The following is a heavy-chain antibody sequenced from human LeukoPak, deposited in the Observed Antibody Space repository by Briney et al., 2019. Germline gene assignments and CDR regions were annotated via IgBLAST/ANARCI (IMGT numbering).Heavy chain of an antibody. CDR1: GFTFSSYG. J-gene: IGHJ4*02. Sequence: PGRSLRLSCAASGFTFSSYGMHWVRQAPSKGLEWVAVISYDGSNKYYADSVKGRFTISRDNSKNTLYLQMNSLRAEDTAVYYCARGPEPRYFDYWGQGTLVTVSS. V-gene: IGHV3-30*03. CDR3: ARGPEPRYFDY. CDR2: ISYDGSNK. D-gene: IGHD1-14*01.